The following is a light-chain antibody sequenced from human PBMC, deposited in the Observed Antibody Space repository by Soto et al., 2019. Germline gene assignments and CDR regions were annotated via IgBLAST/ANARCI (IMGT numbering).Light chain of an antibody. V-gene: IGKV3-20*01. CDR3: QQSDGSPPWN. J-gene: IGKJ1*01. CDR2: GAS. Sequence: FVLTQSPGTLSLSPWERATLSCRASQSVSSSYLAWYQQKPGQSPRLLIYGASNRAAGIPDRFSGGGSGTDFTLTISRLEPEDFAVYYCQQSDGSPPWNFGQGTKVDIK. CDR1: QSVSSSY.